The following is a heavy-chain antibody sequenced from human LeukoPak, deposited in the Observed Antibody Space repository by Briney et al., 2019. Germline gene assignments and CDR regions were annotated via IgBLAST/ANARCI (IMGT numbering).Heavy chain of an antibody. J-gene: IGHJ3*02. CDR3: ARDEGLLAVAGFWVSAFDI. CDR1: GFTFSTYS. D-gene: IGHD6-19*01. Sequence: PGGSLRLSCAAPGFTFSTYSMNWVRQAPGKGLEWVSSITGSSSYIYYADSVKGRFTISRDNANNSLYLQMNSLRAEDTAVYYCARDEGLLAVAGFWVSAFDIWGQGTMVTVSS. CDR2: ITGSSSYI. V-gene: IGHV3-21*01.